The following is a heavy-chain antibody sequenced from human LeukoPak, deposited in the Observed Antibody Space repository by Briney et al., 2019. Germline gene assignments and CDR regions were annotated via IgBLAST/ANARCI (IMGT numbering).Heavy chain of an antibody. CDR2: ISGSGGST. Sequence: GGSLRLSCAASGFTFSSYAMSWVRQAPGKGLEWVSVISGSGGSTYYADSVKGRFTISRDNSKNTLYLQMNSLRAEDTAVYYCARALGYCTNGVCSPSLYFDSWGQGTLVTVSS. J-gene: IGHJ4*02. CDR1: GFTFSSYA. V-gene: IGHV3-23*01. D-gene: IGHD2-8*01. CDR3: ARALGYCTNGVCSPSLYFDS.